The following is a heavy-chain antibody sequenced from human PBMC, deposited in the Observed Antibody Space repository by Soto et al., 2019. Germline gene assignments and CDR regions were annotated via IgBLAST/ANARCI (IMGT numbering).Heavy chain of an antibody. CDR2: INHSGST. Sequence: QVQLQQWGAGLLKPSETLSLTCAVYGGSFSGYYWSWIRQPPGKGLEWIGEINHSGSTIYNPSLKSRVTISVDTSKNQFSLKLSSVTAADTAVYYCARGRQWLGSYFDYWGQGTLVTVSS. CDR1: GGSFSGYY. V-gene: IGHV4-34*01. D-gene: IGHD6-19*01. J-gene: IGHJ4*02. CDR3: ARGRQWLGSYFDY.